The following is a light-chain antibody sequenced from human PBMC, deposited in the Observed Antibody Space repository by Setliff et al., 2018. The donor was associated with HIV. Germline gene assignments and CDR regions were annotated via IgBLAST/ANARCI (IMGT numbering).Light chain of an antibody. Sequence: QSALAQPASVSGSPGQSITISCTGTSNDIGTYLLVSWYQQHPDRAPKLILYDVNKWPSGVSHRFSGSKSGNTASLTISGLQADDEAHYYCCAYAGNSDLIFGGGTKVTVL. CDR3: CAYAGNSDLI. CDR1: SNDIGTYLL. CDR2: DVN. V-gene: IGLV2-23*02. J-gene: IGLJ2*01.